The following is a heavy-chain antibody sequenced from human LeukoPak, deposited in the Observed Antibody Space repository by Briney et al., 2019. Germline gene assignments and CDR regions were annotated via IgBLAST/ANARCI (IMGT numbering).Heavy chain of an antibody. CDR1: GGSMSSHS. V-gene: IGHV4-59*11. CDR2: IYYSGRT. CDR3: ERVLEHDSSGNPDTVDV. Sequence: PSETLSLTCTVSGGSMSSHSLTWIRQPPGKGLEWIGYIYYSGRTKYNPSLQSRVSISVDTSENNFSLRLTSVTAADTAVYYCERVLEHDSSGNPDTVDVWGQGTVVTVSS. D-gene: IGHD3-22*01. J-gene: IGHJ3*01.